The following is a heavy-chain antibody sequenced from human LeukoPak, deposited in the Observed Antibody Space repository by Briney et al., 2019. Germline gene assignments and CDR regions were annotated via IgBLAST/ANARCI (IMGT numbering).Heavy chain of an antibody. J-gene: IGHJ4*02. V-gene: IGHV1-2*02. D-gene: IGHD6-13*01. Sequence: GASVKVSCKASGYTFIGYRMHWVRQAPGQGPEWMGWINPSSGGTKYTQKFQGRVTLTRDTSISTAYMELSRLRSDDTAVYYCARGQQQLVLGYDYWGQGTLVTVSS. CDR3: ARGQQQLVLGYDY. CDR1: GYTFIGYR. CDR2: INPSSGGT.